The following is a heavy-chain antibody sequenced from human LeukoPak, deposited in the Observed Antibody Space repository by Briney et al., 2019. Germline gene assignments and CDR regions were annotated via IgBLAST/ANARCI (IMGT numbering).Heavy chain of an antibody. V-gene: IGHV1-69*06. CDR3: ASPRGLGPYGDKVGLDY. CDR1: GGTFSSYA. D-gene: IGHD4-17*01. Sequence: SVKVSCKASGGTFSSYATSWVRQAPGQGLEWMGGIIPIFGTANYAQKFQGRVTITADKSTSTAYMELSSLRSEDTAVYYCASPRGLGPYGDKVGLDYWGQGTLVTVSS. J-gene: IGHJ4*02. CDR2: IIPIFGTA.